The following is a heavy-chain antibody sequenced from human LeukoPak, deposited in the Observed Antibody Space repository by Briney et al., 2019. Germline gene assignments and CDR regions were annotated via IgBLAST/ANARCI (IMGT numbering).Heavy chain of an antibody. Sequence: GGPLRLSCAVSGFIFSDYGFHWVRQAPGKGLEWVAVTRFDGSIKQYADSVKGRFTISRDDSKHTLYLQMNFLKSEDTAVYYCARWGGTRQYYFDYWGQGTLVTVSS. CDR2: TRFDGSIK. CDR3: ARWGGTRQYYFDY. J-gene: IGHJ4*02. CDR1: GFIFSDYG. V-gene: IGHV3-33*01. D-gene: IGHD1-1*01.